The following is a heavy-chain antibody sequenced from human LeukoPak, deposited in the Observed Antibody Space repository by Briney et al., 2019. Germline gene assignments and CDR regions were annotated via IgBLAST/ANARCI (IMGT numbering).Heavy chain of an antibody. J-gene: IGHJ5*02. Sequence: SETLSLTCTVSAASISDSDYYWGWIRQAPGKALEWIGNIHYSGSAYYNPSLESRVTLDVDTSQNQVSLRLTSVTAADTAVYFCARSYCTGSTCPRRWCDPWGQGTLVTVSS. CDR2: IHYSGSA. CDR1: AASISDSDYY. D-gene: IGHD2-8*02. V-gene: IGHV4-39*01. CDR3: ARSYCTGSTCPRRWCDP.